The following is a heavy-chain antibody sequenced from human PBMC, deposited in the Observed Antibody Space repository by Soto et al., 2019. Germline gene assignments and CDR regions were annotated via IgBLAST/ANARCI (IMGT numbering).Heavy chain of an antibody. CDR3: AGAEQWLVDYDYYGMDV. J-gene: IGHJ6*02. Sequence: PGGSLRLSCAASGFTFSSYSMNWVRQAPGKGLEWVSSISSSSSYIYYADSVKGRFTISRDNAKNSLYLQMNSLRAEDTAVYYCAGAEQWLVDYDYYGMDVWGQGTTVTVSS. CDR2: ISSSSSYI. CDR1: GFTFSSYS. D-gene: IGHD6-19*01. V-gene: IGHV3-21*01.